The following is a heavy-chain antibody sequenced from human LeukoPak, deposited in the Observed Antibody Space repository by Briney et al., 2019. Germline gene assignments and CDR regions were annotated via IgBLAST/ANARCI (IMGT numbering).Heavy chain of an antibody. V-gene: IGHV3-30-3*01. J-gene: IGHJ4*02. Sequence: GGSLRLSCAASGFTFSSYAMHWVRQAPGKGLEWVAVISYDGSHKYYADSVKGRFTISGDNSKNTLYLQMNSLRAEDTAVYYCAREEEYWGQGTLVTVSS. CDR1: GFTFSSYA. CDR2: ISYDGSHK. CDR3: AREEEY.